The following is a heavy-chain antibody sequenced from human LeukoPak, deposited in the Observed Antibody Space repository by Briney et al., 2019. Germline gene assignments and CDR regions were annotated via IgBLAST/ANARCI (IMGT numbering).Heavy chain of an antibody. J-gene: IGHJ4*02. CDR2: VFHSGST. V-gene: IGHV4-59*01. D-gene: IGHD1-26*01. CDR3: ARFPYSGISHYFDY. Sequence: SETLSLTCTVSGGSISGYYWSWIRLPPGKGLEWIGYVFHSGSTNYNPSLKSRVTISVDTSKNQFSLRVTSVIAADTAVYFCARFPYSGISHYFDYWGQGALVTVSS. CDR1: GGSISGYY.